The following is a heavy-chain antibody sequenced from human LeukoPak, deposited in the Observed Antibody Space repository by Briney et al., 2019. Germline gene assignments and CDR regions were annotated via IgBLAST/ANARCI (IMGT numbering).Heavy chain of an antibody. CDR2: ICGSGGDT. CDR3: AKGSHYDSNGYYLGFDY. J-gene: IGHJ4*02. D-gene: IGHD3-22*01. Sequence: GGSLRLSCAASGFTFSSYAMSWVRQAPGKGLEWVSVICGSGGDTYYADSVKGRFTISRDNSKNALYLQMNSLRAEDTAIYYCAKGSHYDSNGYYLGFDYWGQGTLVTVSS. CDR1: GFTFSSYA. V-gene: IGHV3-23*01.